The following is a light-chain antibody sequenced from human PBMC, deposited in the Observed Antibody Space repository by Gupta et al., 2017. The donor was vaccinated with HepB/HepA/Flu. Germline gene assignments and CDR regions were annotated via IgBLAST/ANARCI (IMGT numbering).Light chain of an antibody. J-gene: IGKJ1*01. CDR1: QSVSSSY. CDR2: GAS. CDR3: QQYGSSRT. Sequence: EMVLTQSPGTLSLSPGESATLSCRASQSVSSSYLAWYQQKPGQAPRLIIYGASSRATGIPDRFSGSGSGTDFTLTISRLEPEEFAVYYCQQYGSSRTFGQGTKVEIK. V-gene: IGKV3-20*01.